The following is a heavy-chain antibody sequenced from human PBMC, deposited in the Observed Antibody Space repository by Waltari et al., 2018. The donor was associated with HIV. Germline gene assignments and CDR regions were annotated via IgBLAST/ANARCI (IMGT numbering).Heavy chain of an antibody. Sequence: VKLVQSGAEGKKPGASVKVSCKASGYTFTAYHMHWVRQAPGQGLEWMGRINLNSGDTNYGQKFQGRVTMTRDTSINTAYMELSRLRSDDTAVYYCARDSYYYDSSGFFPDFWGQGTLVTVSS. CDR2: INLNSGDT. J-gene: IGHJ4*02. V-gene: IGHV1-2*06. CDR1: GYTFTAYH. CDR3: ARDSYYYDSSGFFPDF. D-gene: IGHD3-22*01.